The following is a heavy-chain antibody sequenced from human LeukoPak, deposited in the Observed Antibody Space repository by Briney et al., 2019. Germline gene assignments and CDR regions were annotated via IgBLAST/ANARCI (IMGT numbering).Heavy chain of an antibody. J-gene: IGHJ4*02. Sequence: PGRSLRLSCAASGFTFDDYAMHWVRQAPGKGLEWVSGISWNSGSIGYADSVKGRFTISRDNAKNSLYLQMNSLRAEGMALYYCAKGSSLSSGNFDYWGQGTLVTVSS. CDR2: ISWNSGSI. CDR1: GFTFDDYA. V-gene: IGHV3-9*03. D-gene: IGHD3-22*01. CDR3: AKGSSLSSGNFDY.